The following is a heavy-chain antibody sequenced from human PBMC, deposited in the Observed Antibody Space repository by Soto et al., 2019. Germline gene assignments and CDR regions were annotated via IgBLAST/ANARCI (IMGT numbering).Heavy chain of an antibody. Sequence: GGSLRLSCAASGFTFSSYAMSWVRQAPGKGLEWVSAISGSVGSTYYADSVKGRFTISRDNSKNTLYLQMNSLRAEDTAVYYCAKFRDITMIVVVMSAFDPWGQGTLVTVSS. CDR3: AKFRDITMIVVVMSAFDP. D-gene: IGHD3-22*01. CDR2: ISGSVGST. V-gene: IGHV3-23*01. J-gene: IGHJ5*02. CDR1: GFTFSSYA.